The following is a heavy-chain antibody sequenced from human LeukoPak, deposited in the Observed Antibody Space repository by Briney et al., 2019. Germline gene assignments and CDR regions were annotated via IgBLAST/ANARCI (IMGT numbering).Heavy chain of an antibody. CDR2: IITNYGTT. J-gene: IGHJ4*02. D-gene: IGHD3-3*01. CDR1: GGTFSNYA. Sequence: SVKVSCKASGGTFSNYAISWVRQAPGQGLEWMGGIITNYGTTNYAQKYQGRVTITADESTTTVYMELSSLRSEDTTVYYCARPRTYYDFWRGYPPFDYWGQGTLVTVSS. CDR3: ARPRTYYDFWRGYPPFDY. V-gene: IGHV1-69*01.